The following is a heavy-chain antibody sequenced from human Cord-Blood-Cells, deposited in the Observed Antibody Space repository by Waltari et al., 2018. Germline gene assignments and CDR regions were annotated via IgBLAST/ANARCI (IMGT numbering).Heavy chain of an antibody. J-gene: IGHJ3*02. CDR1: GFPSSSYA. Sequence: VQLVGSGGGGVQPGRPLQLPCAASGFPSSSYAMHWARPAQAQGLEWVAVISYDGSNKYYADSVKGRFTISRDNSKNTLYLQMNSLRAEDTAVYYCANLLGYCSSTSCLDAFDIWGQGTMVTVSS. V-gene: IGHV3-30*18. CDR3: ANLLGYCSSTSCLDAFDI. CDR2: ISYDGSNK. D-gene: IGHD2-2*01.